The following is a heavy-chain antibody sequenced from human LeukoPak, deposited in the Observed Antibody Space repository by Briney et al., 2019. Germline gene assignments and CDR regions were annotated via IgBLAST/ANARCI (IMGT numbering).Heavy chain of an antibody. CDR3: ARLTDF. CDR1: GYTFTDYY. V-gene: IGHV1-2*02. Sequence: ASVKVSCKTSGYTFTDYYIHWVRQAPGQGLEWMGWVNPKSGATYYAQNFRGRVIITRDASMSTAYMELSGLKTDDTAMYYCARLTDFWGPGTLVTVS. CDR2: VNPKSGAT. J-gene: IGHJ4*01. D-gene: IGHD3-9*01.